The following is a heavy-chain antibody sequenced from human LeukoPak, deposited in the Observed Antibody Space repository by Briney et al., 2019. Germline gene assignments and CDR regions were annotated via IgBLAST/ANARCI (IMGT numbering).Heavy chain of an antibody. CDR2: IYTSGST. J-gene: IGHJ4*02. CDR3: ARVECSSTSCYSYYFDY. CDR1: GGYISSYY. Sequence: SETLSLTCTVSGGYISSYYWSWIRQPAGKGLEWIGRIYTSGSTNYNPSLKSRVTMSVDTSKNQFSLKLSSVTAADTAVYYCARVECSSTSCYSYYFDYWGQGTLVTVSS. V-gene: IGHV4-4*07. D-gene: IGHD2-2*01.